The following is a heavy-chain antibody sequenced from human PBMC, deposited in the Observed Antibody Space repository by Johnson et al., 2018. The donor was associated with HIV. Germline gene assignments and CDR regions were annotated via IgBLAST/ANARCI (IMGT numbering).Heavy chain of an antibody. J-gene: IGHJ3*02. CDR3: TRGGVTIFGVVDAFDI. V-gene: IGHV3-49*04. D-gene: IGHD3-3*01. Sequence: VQLVESGGGLIQPGRSLRLTCTTSGFTFGDYSMTWVRQVPGKGLDWVCFIRSKAYGGTADYAASVKGRFTISRDDAKNIAYLQMNSLKTEDTGVYYCTRGGVTIFGVVDAFDIWGQGTKVTVSS. CDR2: IRSKAYGGTA. CDR1: GFTFGDYS.